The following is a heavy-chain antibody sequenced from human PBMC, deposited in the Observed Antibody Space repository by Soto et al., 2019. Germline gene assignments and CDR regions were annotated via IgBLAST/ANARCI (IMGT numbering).Heavy chain of an antibody. CDR1: GSTFSKFY. CDR2: IAPNSGDT. V-gene: IGHV1-2*02. J-gene: IGHJ3*02. Sequence: ASVHFSFKASGSTFSKFYIHWVRQAPGQGLEWMGWIAPNSGDTNIEQKFQGRVTMTRDTSISTAYMDLNRLRSDDTAVEDCAKNLLLTLPDGYDSWGHGTMVTFSS. CDR3: AKNLLLTLPDGYDS. D-gene: IGHD2-15*01.